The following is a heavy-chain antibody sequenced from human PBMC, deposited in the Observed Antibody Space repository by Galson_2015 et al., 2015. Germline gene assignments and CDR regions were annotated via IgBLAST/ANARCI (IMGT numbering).Heavy chain of an antibody. D-gene: IGHD1-26*01. Sequence: ETLSLTCTVSGGSISSYYWSWIRQPPGKGLEWIGYIYYSGSTNYNPSLKSRVTISVDTSKNQFSLKLSSVTAADTAVYYCARAPSGIVGATGAFDIWGQGTMVTVSS. CDR1: GGSISSYY. CDR3: ARAPSGIVGATGAFDI. V-gene: IGHV4-59*01. CDR2: IYYSGST. J-gene: IGHJ3*02.